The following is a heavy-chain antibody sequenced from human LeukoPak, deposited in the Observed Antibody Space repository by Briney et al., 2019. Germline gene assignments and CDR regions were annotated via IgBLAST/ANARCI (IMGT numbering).Heavy chain of an antibody. CDR1: GGTFSSYA. V-gene: IGHV1-2*06. J-gene: IGHJ6*02. CDR2: INPNSGDT. D-gene: IGHD3-22*01. CDR3: ARDLQYYDSSGYYSTDYFYYGMDV. Sequence: ASVKVSCKASGGTFSSYAISWVRQAPGQGLEWMGRINPNSGDTNFAQKFQGRVTMTRDTSTSTVYMELSSLRSEDTAVYYCARDLQYYDSSGYYSTDYFYYGMDVWGQGTTVTVSS.